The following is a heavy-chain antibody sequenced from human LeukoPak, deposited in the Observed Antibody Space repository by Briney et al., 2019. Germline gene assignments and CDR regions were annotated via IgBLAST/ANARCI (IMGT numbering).Heavy chain of an antibody. Sequence: GGSLRLSCAASGFTFTNCAMSWVRQAPGKGLEWVSGITGSGDSTYYADSVKGRFIVSRDSSKNTLYLHMKSLTAEDTAVYYCVREPNGQFPSLSPDFDSWGQGTLVTVSS. J-gene: IGHJ4*02. CDR3: VREPNGQFPSLSPDFDS. CDR1: GFTFTNCA. D-gene: IGHD2-21*01. CDR2: ITGSGDST. V-gene: IGHV3-23*01.